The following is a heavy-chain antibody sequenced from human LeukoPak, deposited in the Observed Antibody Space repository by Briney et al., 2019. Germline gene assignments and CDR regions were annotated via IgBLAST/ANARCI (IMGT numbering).Heavy chain of an antibody. CDR1: GFIFSSYG. CDR3: AKDNRRYYYGSGGYFDY. V-gene: IGHV3-30*18. J-gene: IGHJ4*02. D-gene: IGHD3-10*01. CDR2: ISYDGSNK. Sequence: PGGSLRLSCAASGFIFSSYGMHWVRQAPGKGLEWVAVISYDGSNKYYADSVKGRFTISRDNSKNTLYLQMNSLRAEDTAVYYCAKDNRRYYYGSGGYFDYWGQGTLVTVSS.